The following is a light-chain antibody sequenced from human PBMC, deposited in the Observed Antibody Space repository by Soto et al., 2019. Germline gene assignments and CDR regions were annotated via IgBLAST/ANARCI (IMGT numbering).Light chain of an antibody. CDR3: QPYGSSPPYT. CDR2: GSS. V-gene: IGKV3-20*01. Sequence: EVVLTQSPGTLSLSPGERATLSCRASQSVSNNYFAWYQQKPGQAPRLLIFGSSDRATGIPDRFSGCGSGTDFTLTISRLEPEDFAVYYCQPYGSSPPYTFGQGTKLEIK. J-gene: IGKJ2*01. CDR1: QSVSNNY.